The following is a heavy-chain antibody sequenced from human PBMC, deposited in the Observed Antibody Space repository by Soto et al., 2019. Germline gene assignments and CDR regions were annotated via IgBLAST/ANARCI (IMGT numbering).Heavy chain of an antibody. CDR1: GFAFRSYH. D-gene: IGHD2-15*01. CDR2: ISSGSSNI. V-gene: IGHV3-21*01. CDR3: ASATVVAGTFDF. Sequence: EVQLVESGGGLVKPGGSLTLSCAGSGFAFRSYHMNWVRQPPGKGLEWVASISSGSSNIYYADSVKGRFTISRDNAKDSLYLQMDSLRAEDSAVYYCASATVVAGTFDFWGQGTLLTVSS. J-gene: IGHJ4*02.